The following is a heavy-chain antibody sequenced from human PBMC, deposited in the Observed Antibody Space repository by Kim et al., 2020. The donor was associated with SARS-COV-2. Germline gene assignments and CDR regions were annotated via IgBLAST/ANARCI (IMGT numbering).Heavy chain of an antibody. J-gene: IGHJ6*03. Sequence: GRFTISRDNSKNTLYLQMNSLRAEDTAVYYCAKLPTTVTTHYYYYYMDVWGKGTTVTVSS. D-gene: IGHD4-17*01. V-gene: IGHV3-30*02. CDR3: AKLPTTVTTHYYYYYMDV.